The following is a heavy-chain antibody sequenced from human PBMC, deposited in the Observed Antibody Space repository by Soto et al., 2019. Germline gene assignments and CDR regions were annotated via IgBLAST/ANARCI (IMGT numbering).Heavy chain of an antibody. V-gene: IGHV1-2*02. CDR1: QYTFTNYY. CDR3: ATGSDWSPLLDY. D-gene: IGHD6-19*01. CDR2: INNGGGT. J-gene: IGHJ4*02. Sequence: QVQLVQSGAEVTKPGASVKVSCKASQYTFTNYYLHWVRQAPGQRPEWMGWINNGGGTIYAQKFQGRITMTRDTSIATAYMELSRLTSDDTGFYYCATGSDWSPLLDYWGQGTLVTVSS.